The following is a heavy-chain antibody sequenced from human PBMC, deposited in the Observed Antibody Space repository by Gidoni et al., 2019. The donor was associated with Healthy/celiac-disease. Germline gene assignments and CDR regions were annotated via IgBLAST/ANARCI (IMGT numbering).Heavy chain of an antibody. CDR1: GFTFSSYG. J-gene: IGHJ4*02. V-gene: IGHV3-33*01. CDR3: AREGDGDLIFDY. Sequence: QVQLVESVGGVVQPGRSLRLSCAASGFTFSSYGMHWVRQAPGKGLEWVAVIWYDGSNKYYADYVKGRFTMSRDNSKNTLYLQMNSLRAEDTAVYYCAREGDGDLIFDYWGQGTLVTVSS. CDR2: IWYDGSNK. D-gene: IGHD2-21*01.